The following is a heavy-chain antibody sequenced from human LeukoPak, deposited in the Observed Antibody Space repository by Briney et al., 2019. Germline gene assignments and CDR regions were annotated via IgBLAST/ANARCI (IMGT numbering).Heavy chain of an antibody. J-gene: IGHJ6*04. D-gene: IGHD3-10*02. CDR3: AELGITMIGGV. CDR2: ISGRGDRT. Sequence: GGSLRLSCAVSGFTFSSYGMSWVRQAPGRGLEWVSAISGRGDRTQYADSVKGRFTISRDNSKNTLYLQMSSLRAEDTAVYYCAELGITMIGGVWGKGTTVTISS. V-gene: IGHV3-23*01. CDR1: GFTFSSYG.